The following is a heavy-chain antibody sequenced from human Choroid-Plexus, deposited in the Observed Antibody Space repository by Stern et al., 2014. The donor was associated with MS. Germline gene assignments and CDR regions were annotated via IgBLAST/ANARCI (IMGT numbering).Heavy chain of an antibody. CDR2: VSYDGSNK. D-gene: IGHD2/OR15-2a*01. V-gene: IGHV3-30*18. J-gene: IGHJ5*02. CDR3: AKDRQYLTYFFDH. CDR1: GFTFGSCA. Sequence: VQLVESGGGVVQPGRILRLSCVASGFTFGSCAMHWVRQAPGKGLERGAGVSYDGSNKYYADSVKGRFTISRDNSQNTLYMQMSSLRPEDTAVYYCAKDRQYLTYFFDHWGQGSLVTVSS.